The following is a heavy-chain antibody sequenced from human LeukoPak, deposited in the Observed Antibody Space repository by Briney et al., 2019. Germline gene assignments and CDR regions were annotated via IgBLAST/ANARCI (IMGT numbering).Heavy chain of an antibody. J-gene: IGHJ4*02. V-gene: IGHV3-30*18. CDR3: AKDGGAGYLILDS. CDR2: ISYDGENK. Sequence: GGSLRLPCAASEFAFSSFGMHWVRQAPGKGLEWVAFISYDGENKNYADSVKGRFTISRDNSKNTLHVQMTSLRLEDTAVYYCAKDGGAGYLILDSWGQGTLVTVSS. D-gene: IGHD3-9*01. CDR1: EFAFSSFG.